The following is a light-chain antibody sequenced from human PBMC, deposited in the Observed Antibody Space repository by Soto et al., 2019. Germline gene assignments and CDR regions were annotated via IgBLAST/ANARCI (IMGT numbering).Light chain of an antibody. CDR2: EIS. CDR3: MQATQFPYT. CDR1: QGLVHSDGNTY. J-gene: IGKJ2*01. V-gene: IGKV2-24*01. Sequence: DIVMTQTPLSSPVTLGQPASISCRSSQGLVHSDGNTYLSWLQQRPGQPPRLLIYEISNRFSGVXDXXSGSGAGTDFTLKISRLEAEDVGIYYCMQATQFPYTFGQGTKLEIK.